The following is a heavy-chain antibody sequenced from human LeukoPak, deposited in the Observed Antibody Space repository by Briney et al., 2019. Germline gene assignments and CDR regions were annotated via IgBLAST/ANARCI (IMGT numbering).Heavy chain of an antibody. V-gene: IGHV3-23*01. CDR3: ARSTAANTASFDY. CDR2: ISGSGGTT. CDR1: GFAFSSYA. J-gene: IGHJ4*02. D-gene: IGHD6-13*01. Sequence: GGSLRLSCAASGFAFSSYAMSQVRQAPGKGLEWVSAISGSGGTTYYADSVKGRFTISRDNSKNTLYVQMNSLRAEDTAVYYCARSTAANTASFDYWGQGTLVTVSS.